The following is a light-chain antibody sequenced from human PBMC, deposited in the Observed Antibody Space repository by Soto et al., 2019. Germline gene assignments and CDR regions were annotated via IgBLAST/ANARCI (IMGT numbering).Light chain of an antibody. CDR1: RSISSN. V-gene: IGKV3D-15*01. CDR2: GAS. Sequence: EIVMTQSPATLCVSPGERATVSYRASRSISSNLAWYQQKPGQAPRLLISGASTSDTGITARFSGSGSGTEFTLTLSSLPSEDFAVYYCQQYNNWPQTFGQGT. CDR3: QQYNNWPQT. J-gene: IGKJ1*01.